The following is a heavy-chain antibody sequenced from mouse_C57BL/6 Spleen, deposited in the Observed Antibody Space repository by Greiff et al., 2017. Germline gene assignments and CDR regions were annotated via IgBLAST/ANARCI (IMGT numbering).Heavy chain of an antibody. J-gene: IGHJ3*01. D-gene: IGHD1-1*01. CDR1: GYAFSSSW. Sequence: QVQLQQSGPELVKPGASVKISCKASGYAFSSSWMNWVKQRPGKGLEWIGRIYPGDGDTNYNGKSKGKATLTADKSSSTAYMQLSSLTSEDSAVYFCARESYYYGSSYDWFAYWGQGTLVTVSA. CDR3: ARESYYYGSSYDWFAY. V-gene: IGHV1-82*01. CDR2: IYPGDGDT.